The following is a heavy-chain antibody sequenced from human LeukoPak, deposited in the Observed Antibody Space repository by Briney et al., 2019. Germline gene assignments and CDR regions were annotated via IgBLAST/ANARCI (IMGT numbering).Heavy chain of an antibody. CDR1: GFPFSSYG. V-gene: IGHV3-30*02. D-gene: IGHD2-2*01. CDR3: AKEGIVVVTASMDV. Sequence: PGGALGLSCAAAGFPFSSYGMHRGRQAPGKGLGGGAFIRYDGSNKYYADSVKGRFTISRDNSKNTLYLQMNSLRAEDTAVYYCAKEGIVVVTASMDVWGKGTTVTVSS. J-gene: IGHJ6*04. CDR2: IRYDGSNK.